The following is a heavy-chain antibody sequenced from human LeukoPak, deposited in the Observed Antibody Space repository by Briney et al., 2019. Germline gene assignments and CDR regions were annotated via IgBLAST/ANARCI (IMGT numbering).Heavy chain of an antibody. CDR2: IYHSGST. Sequence: SETLSLTCTVSGYSITNGYYWGWIRQPPGKGLEWIGSIYHSGSTYYNPSLKSRVTISVDTSKNQFSLKLSSVTAADTAVYYCASIGVRGANVDYWGQGTLVTVSS. CDR3: ASIGVRGANVDY. V-gene: IGHV4-38-2*02. CDR1: GYSITNGYY. J-gene: IGHJ4*02. D-gene: IGHD3-10*01.